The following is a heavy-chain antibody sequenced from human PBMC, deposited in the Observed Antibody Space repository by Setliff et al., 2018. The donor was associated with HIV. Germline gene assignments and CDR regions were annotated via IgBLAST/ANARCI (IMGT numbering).Heavy chain of an antibody. CDR1: GGSISTYY. Sequence: SETLSLTCTVSGGSISTYYWNWIRQSPGKGLEWIGYIHYNGNTKYNPSLKSRVTISVDMSNNQFSLNLRSATAADTAVYYCASARIPTGGTSTSLDFWSQGALVTVSS. D-gene: IGHD1-1*01. J-gene: IGHJ4*02. CDR2: IHYNGNT. CDR3: ASARIPTGGTSTSLDF. V-gene: IGHV4-59*01.